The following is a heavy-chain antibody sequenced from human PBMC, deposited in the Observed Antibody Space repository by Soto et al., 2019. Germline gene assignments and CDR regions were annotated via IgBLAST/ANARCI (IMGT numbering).Heavy chain of an antibody. CDR1: GFTFSSYG. CDR3: ARPNGDTAKRRGYYFDY. D-gene: IGHD5-18*01. J-gene: IGHJ4*02. Sequence: QVQLVESGGGVVQPGRSLRLSCAASGFTFSSYGMHWVRQAPGKGLEWVAVIWYDGSNKYYADSVKGRFTISRENSKNSLYLQMNSLRAEDTAVYYCARPNGDTAKRRGYYFDYWGQGTLVTVSS. CDR2: IWYDGSNK. V-gene: IGHV3-33*01.